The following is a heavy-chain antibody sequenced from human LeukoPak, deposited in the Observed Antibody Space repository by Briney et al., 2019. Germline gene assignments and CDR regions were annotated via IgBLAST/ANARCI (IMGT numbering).Heavy chain of an antibody. CDR2: ISWNSGSI. Sequence: GRPLRLSCAASGFTFDDYAMHWVRQAPGKGLEWVSGISWNSGSIGYADSVKGRFTISRDNAKNSLYLQMNSLRAEDMALYYCATQPSRRNRAFDIWGQGTMVTVSS. J-gene: IGHJ3*02. CDR1: GFTFDDYA. V-gene: IGHV3-9*03. CDR3: ATQPSRRNRAFDI. D-gene: IGHD2/OR15-2a*01.